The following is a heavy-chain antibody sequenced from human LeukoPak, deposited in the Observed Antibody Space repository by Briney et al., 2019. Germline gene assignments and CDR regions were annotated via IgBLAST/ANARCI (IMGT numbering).Heavy chain of an antibody. Sequence: SETLSLTCTVSGGSISSSSYYWGWIRQPPGKGLEWIGSIYYSGSTYYNPSLKSRVTISVDTSKNQFSLKLSSVTAADTAVYYCARDPLTGSSRLDYWGQGTLVTVSS. V-gene: IGHV4-39*07. D-gene: IGHD3-9*01. CDR1: GGSISSSSYY. CDR2: IYYSGST. CDR3: ARDPLTGSSRLDY. J-gene: IGHJ4*02.